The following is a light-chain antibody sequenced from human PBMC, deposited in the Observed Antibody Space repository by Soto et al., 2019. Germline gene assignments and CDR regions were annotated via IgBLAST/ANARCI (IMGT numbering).Light chain of an antibody. CDR2: AAS. J-gene: IGKJ2*01. V-gene: IGKV1-27*01. Sequence: DLQMTQSPSSLSTSVGDRVTITCRASQGISSYLAWYQQKSGEVPKLLIYAASTLQSGVPSRFSGSGSGTDYTLTISSLQPEDVATYYCQNYNSAPYTFGQGTKLEIK. CDR3: QNYNSAPYT. CDR1: QGISSY.